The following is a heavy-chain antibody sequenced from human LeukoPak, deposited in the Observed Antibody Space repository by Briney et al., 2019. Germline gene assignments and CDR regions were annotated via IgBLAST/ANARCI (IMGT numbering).Heavy chain of an antibody. D-gene: IGHD3-9*01. CDR2: ISSGSSYI. CDR3: ARDFESASAPAY. CDR1: GFTFSTYT. Sequence: PGGSLRLSCAASGFTFSTYTMNWVRQAPGRGLEWVSSISSGSSYIFYADSVRGRFTISRDNAKNSLYLQMNSLRAEDTAVYYCARDFESASAPAYWGQGTLVTVSS. J-gene: IGHJ4*02. V-gene: IGHV3-21*01.